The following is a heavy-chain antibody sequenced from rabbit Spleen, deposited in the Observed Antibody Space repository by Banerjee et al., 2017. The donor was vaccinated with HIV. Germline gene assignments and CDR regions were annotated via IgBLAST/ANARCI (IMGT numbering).Heavy chain of an antibody. Sequence: QSLEESGGDLVKPGASLTLTCSASGFSFRTSYYMCWVRQTPGKGLEWIACIDDGSGGSDYYASWAKGRFTISRTSSTTVTLQMTSLTAADTATYFCARSIFVVVLFIKIPYYFNLWGQGTLVTFS. J-gene: IGHJ4*01. D-gene: IGHD1-1*01. V-gene: IGHV1S40*01. CDR1: GFSFRTSYY. CDR3: ARSIFVVVLFIKIPYYFNL. CDR2: IDDGSGGSD.